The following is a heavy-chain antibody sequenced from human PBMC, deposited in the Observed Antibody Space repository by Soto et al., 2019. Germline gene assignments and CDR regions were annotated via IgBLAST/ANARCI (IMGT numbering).Heavy chain of an antibody. Sequence: GGSLRLSCAASGFTFSSYEMNWVRQAPGKGLGWVSYISSSGSTIYYADSVKGRFTISRDNAKNSLYLQMNSLRAEDTAVYYCAREMKDYGSGSYDAFDIWGQGTMVTVSS. CDR3: AREMKDYGSGSYDAFDI. J-gene: IGHJ3*02. CDR1: GFTFSSYE. V-gene: IGHV3-48*03. D-gene: IGHD3-10*01. CDR2: ISSSGSTI.